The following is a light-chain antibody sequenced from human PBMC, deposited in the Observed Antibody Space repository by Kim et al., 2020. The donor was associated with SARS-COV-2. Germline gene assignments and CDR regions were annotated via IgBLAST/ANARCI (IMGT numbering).Light chain of an antibody. CDR2: DNN. V-gene: IGLV1-51*01. J-gene: IGLJ3*02. CDR3: GTWDSSLSAGV. Sequence: GQNVTISCSGSSFNIGNNYVSWYQQPPGTAPRLLIYDNNKRPSGIPDRFSGSKSGTSATLGITGLQTGDEADYYCGTWDSSLSAGVFGGGTQLTVL. CDR1: SFNIGNNY.